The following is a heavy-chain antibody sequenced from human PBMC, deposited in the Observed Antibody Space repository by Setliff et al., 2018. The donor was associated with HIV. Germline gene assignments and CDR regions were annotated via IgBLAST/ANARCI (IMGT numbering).Heavy chain of an antibody. Sequence: PSETLSLTCTVSGGSISSFYWSWIRQPPGKGLEWIGYIYYSGSTSYNPSLKSRVTISVDTSKNQFSLKLNSVTAAVTAVYYCARESTTLNPPIPFDCWGQGTLVTVSS. CDR1: GGSISSFY. V-gene: IGHV4-4*08. CDR3: ARESTTLNPPIPFDC. J-gene: IGHJ4*02. CDR2: IYYSGST. D-gene: IGHD1-1*01.